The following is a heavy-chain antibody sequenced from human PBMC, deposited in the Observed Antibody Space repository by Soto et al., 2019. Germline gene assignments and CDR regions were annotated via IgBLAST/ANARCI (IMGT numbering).Heavy chain of an antibody. V-gene: IGHV3-23*01. CDR2: ISGSGGST. J-gene: IGHJ3*02. CDR1: GFTFSSYA. D-gene: IGHD2-15*01. CDR3: AGERSRPNFHVVVVAASDAFDI. Sequence: PGGSLRLSCAASGFTFSSYAMSWVRQAPGKGLEWVSAISGSGGSTYYADSVKGRFTISRDNSKNTLYLQMNSLRAEDTAVYYCAGERSRPNFHVVVVAASDAFDIWGQGTMVTVSS.